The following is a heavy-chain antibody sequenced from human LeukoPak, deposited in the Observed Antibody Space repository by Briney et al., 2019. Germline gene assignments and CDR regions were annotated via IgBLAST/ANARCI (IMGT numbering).Heavy chain of an antibody. Sequence: GASVKVSCKASGYTFTSYYMHWVRQAPGQGLEWMGIINPSGGSTSYAQKFQGRVTMTRDTSTSTVYMELSSLRSEDKAVYYCARGEYCSGGSCYRAAGNYFDYWGQGTLVTVSS. CDR2: INPSGGST. J-gene: IGHJ4*02. CDR1: GYTFTSYY. CDR3: ARGEYCSGGSCYRAAGNYFDY. V-gene: IGHV1-46*03. D-gene: IGHD2-15*01.